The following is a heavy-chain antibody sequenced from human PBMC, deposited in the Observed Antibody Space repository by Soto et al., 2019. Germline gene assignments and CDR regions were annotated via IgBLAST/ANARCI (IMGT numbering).Heavy chain of an antibody. CDR3: AKFHGSATYYNLPDY. CDR1: GFTFSTYA. D-gene: IGHD3-10*01. V-gene: IGHV3-23*01. J-gene: IGHJ4*02. CDR2: ISDSGGST. Sequence: GGSLRLSCAASGFTFSTYAMTWVRQAPGKGLEWVSAISDSGGSTYYAASVKGRFTISRDNSKNTLYLQMNSLSAEDTAVYYCAKFHGSATYYNLPDYWGQGTLVTVSS.